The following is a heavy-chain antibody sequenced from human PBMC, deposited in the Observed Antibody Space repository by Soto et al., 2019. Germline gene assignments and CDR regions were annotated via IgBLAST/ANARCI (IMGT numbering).Heavy chain of an antibody. CDR3: AKPDSYSPGSGFYFFDY. CDR2: ISGSGGST. J-gene: IGHJ4*02. Sequence: GGSLRLSCAASGFTFSSYAMSWVRQAPGKGLEWVSAISGSGGSTYYADSVKGRFTISRDNSKNTLYLQMNSLRAEDTAVYYCAKPDSYSPGSGFYFFDYWGQGTLVTVSS. D-gene: IGHD6-19*01. CDR1: GFTFSSYA. V-gene: IGHV3-23*01.